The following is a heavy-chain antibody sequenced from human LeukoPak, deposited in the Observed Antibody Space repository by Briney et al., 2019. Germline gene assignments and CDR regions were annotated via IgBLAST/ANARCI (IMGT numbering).Heavy chain of an antibody. CDR1: GFTFSTYA. CDR3: AKLVDTAGRPRQGFDY. CDR2: INGSGGST. Sequence: PGGSLRLSCAASGFTFSTYAMSWVRQAPGKGLEWVSVINGSGGSTYYADSVKGRFTISRDNSKNTLYMQMNRLRAEDTAVYYCAKLVDTAGRPRQGFDYWGQGTLVTVSS. V-gene: IGHV3-23*01. J-gene: IGHJ4*02. D-gene: IGHD5-18*01.